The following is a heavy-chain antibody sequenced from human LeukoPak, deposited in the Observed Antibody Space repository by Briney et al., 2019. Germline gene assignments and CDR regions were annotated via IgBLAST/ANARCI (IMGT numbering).Heavy chain of an antibody. D-gene: IGHD3-16*02. CDR2: IHFSGST. CDR3: ARAFREFSLDY. J-gene: IGHJ4*02. Sequence: TSETLSLTCTVSDGSISSYYWSWIRQPPGKGLEWIGYIHFSGSTNYNPSLKSRVTISADTSKNQFSLRVTSATAADTAVYYCARAFREFSLDYWGQGTLVTVSS. V-gene: IGHV4-59*01. CDR1: DGSISSYY.